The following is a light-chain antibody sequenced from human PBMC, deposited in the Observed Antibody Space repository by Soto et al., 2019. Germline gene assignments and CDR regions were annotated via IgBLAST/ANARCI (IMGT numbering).Light chain of an antibody. Sequence: EIVMTQSPATLSVSPGERATLSCRASQYISNNLAWYQQKLGQAPRLLVYGASTRATGIPARFSGSGSGTEFTLTISGLQSEDFAVYYCQQYGSSPTFGQGTRLEIK. V-gene: IGKV3-15*01. CDR1: QYISNN. J-gene: IGKJ5*01. CDR3: QQYGSSPT. CDR2: GAS.